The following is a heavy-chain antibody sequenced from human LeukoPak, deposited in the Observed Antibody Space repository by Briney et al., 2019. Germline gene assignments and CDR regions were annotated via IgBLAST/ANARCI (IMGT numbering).Heavy chain of an antibody. Sequence: SETLSLTCTVSGGSISSYYWSWIRKPPGKGLEWIGYIYYSGRTNYNPSLTSRATISVDPSKNQFSLKLSSATAADTAVYYCARAIEVGAMTPFDYWGQGTLVTVSS. D-gene: IGHD1-26*01. CDR2: IYYSGRT. CDR1: GGSISSYY. J-gene: IGHJ4*02. CDR3: ARAIEVGAMTPFDY. V-gene: IGHV4-59*08.